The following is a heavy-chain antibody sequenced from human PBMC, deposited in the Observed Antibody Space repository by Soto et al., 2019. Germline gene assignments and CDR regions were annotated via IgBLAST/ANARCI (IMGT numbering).Heavy chain of an antibody. V-gene: IGHV3-48*01. D-gene: IGHD6-13*01. CDR1: GFTFSSYS. Sequence: GGSLILSCAASGFTFSSYSMNWVRQAPGKGLEWVSYISSSSSTIYYADSVKGRFTISRDNAKNSLYLQMNSLRAEDTAVYYCARDGVYPNRETGYYYYYMDVWGKGTTVTVSS. CDR3: ARDGVYPNRETGYYYYYMDV. J-gene: IGHJ6*03. CDR2: ISSSSSTI.